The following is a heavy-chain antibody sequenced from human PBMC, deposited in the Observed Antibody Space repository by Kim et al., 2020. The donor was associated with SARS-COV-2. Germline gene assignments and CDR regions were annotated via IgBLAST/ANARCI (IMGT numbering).Heavy chain of an antibody. D-gene: IGHD5-18*01. V-gene: IGHV3-74*01. J-gene: IGHJ4*02. CDR3: VWGGGYSYGYLDY. Sequence: ADSVKGRFNITRDSAKNTLYLRMNSLRAEDTAVYYCVWGGGYSYGYLDYWGQGTLVTVSS.